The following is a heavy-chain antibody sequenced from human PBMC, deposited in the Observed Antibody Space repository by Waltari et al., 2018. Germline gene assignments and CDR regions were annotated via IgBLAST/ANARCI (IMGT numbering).Heavy chain of an antibody. Sequence: LVQSGAEVLKPGASVKVSCKVSRDPITDHYLHRVLQAPGQGLAWMGWINPNGGATNYAQRYRGRITVTWDTSMTTSYMGLTGLRSDDTAIYYCAREYCGGDCRLFDFWGQGTLVTVSS. D-gene: IGHD2-21*02. CDR1: RDPITDHY. CDR2: INPNGGAT. V-gene: IGHV1-2*02. J-gene: IGHJ4*01. CDR3: AREYCGGDCRLFDF.